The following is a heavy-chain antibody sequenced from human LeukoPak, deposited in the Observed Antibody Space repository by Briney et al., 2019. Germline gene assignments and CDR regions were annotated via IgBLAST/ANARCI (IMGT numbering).Heavy chain of an antibody. J-gene: IGHJ3*02. CDR3: ARIRDGYNDAYDI. CDR2: INPDGGNT. V-gene: IGHV1-46*01. D-gene: IGHD5-24*01. Sequence: ASVKVSCKASGYTFTDYYMHWVRRAPGQVLEWMGLINPDGGNTNYAQNFQGRVTLTRDTSTSTVYMELSSLRSEDTAIYYCARIRDGYNDAYDIWGQGTVVTVPS. CDR1: GYTFTDYY.